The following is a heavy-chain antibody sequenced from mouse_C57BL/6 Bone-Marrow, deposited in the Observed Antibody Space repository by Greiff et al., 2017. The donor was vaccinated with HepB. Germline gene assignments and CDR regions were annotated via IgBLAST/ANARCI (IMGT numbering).Heavy chain of an antibody. CDR3: APRGSSYGFAY. CDR1: GFTFSSYT. V-gene: IGHV5-9*01. CDR2: ISGGGGNT. D-gene: IGHD1-1*01. Sequence: EVKLMESGGGLVKPGGSLKLSCAASGFTFSSYTMSWVRQTPEKRLERVATISGGGGNTYYPDSVKGRFTISRDNAKNTLYLQMSSLRSEDAALYYCAPRGSSYGFAYWGQGTLVTVSA. J-gene: IGHJ3*01.